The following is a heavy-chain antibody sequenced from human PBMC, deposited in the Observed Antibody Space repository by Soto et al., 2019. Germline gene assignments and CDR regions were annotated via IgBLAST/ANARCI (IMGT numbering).Heavy chain of an antibody. CDR2: INHSGST. D-gene: IGHD3-9*01. Sequence: SETLSLTCAVYGGSFSGYYWSWIRQPPGKGLEWIGEINHSGSTNYNPSLKSRVTISVDTSKNQFSLKLSSVTAADTAVYYCAREVEYFDWFVHYYYGMDVWGQGTTVTVSS. J-gene: IGHJ6*02. V-gene: IGHV4-34*01. CDR1: GGSFSGYY. CDR3: AREVEYFDWFVHYYYGMDV.